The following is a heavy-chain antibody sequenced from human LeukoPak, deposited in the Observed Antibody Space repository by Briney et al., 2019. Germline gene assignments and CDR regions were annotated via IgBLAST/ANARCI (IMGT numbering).Heavy chain of an antibody. CDR3: ASSYGRWLQLSCDY. CDR2: ISAYNGNT. V-gene: IGHV1-18*01. D-gene: IGHD5-24*01. CDR1: GYTFTSYG. J-gene: IGHJ4*02. Sequence: ASVKVSCKASGYTFTSYGISWVRQAPGQGLERVGWISAYNGNTNYAQKLQGRVTMTTDTSTSTAYMELRSLRSDDTAVYYCASSYGRWLQLSCDYWGQGTLVTVSS.